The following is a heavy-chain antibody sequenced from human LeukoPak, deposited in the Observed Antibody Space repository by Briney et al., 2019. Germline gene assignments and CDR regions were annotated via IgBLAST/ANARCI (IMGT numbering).Heavy chain of an antibody. J-gene: IGHJ3*02. Sequence: ASVKVSCKVSGYSGIELDMHWVRQAPGKGLEWMGGFDREDGGTIYARKLQGRVTMTEDTSADTAYMELSSLTSEDTAVYYCATHTISGVVTYAFHMWGRGTLVTVSS. CDR1: GYSGIELD. V-gene: IGHV1-24*01. D-gene: IGHD3-3*01. CDR3: ATHTISGVVTYAFHM. CDR2: FDREDGGT.